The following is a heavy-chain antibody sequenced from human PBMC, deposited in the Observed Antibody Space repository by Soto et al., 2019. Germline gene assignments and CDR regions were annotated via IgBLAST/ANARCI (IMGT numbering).Heavy chain of an antibody. CDR2: IIPILGTA. CDR3: GRGYVVRSLVSGYFDY. D-gene: IGHD3-3*01. V-gene: IGHV1-69*08. Sequence: SVKVSCKASGGTFSSYTISWVRQSPGQGLEWMGRIIPILGTANYAQKFQGRVTITADESTSTAYMELSSLRSEDTAVYYCGRGYVVRSLVSGYFDYWGQGTLVTVSS. J-gene: IGHJ4*02. CDR1: GGTFSSYT.